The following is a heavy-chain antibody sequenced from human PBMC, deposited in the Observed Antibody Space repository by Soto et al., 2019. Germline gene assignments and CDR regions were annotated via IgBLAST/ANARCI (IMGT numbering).Heavy chain of an antibody. CDR1: GGSISTNGDF. V-gene: IGHV4-39*01. J-gene: IGHJ5*02. CDR2: IYYGGSA. Sequence: PSETLSLTCTVSGGSISTNGDFWAWIRQPPGKGLEWIGTIYYGGSAYCNPSLKSRVTMSVATSKNQFSLKVNSVIAADTALYYCARATSTNWFDPWGQGTLVTVSS. CDR3: ARATSTNWFDP.